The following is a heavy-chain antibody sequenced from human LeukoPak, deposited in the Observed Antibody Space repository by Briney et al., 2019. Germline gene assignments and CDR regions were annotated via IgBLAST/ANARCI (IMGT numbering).Heavy chain of an antibody. J-gene: IGHJ4*02. Sequence: PSETLSLTCTVSGXSINFYYWSWIRQPAGKGLECIARIYSTGSTTYSPSLKSRVTMSVDKSKNQFSLNLSSVTAADTAVYCARGIADPYSFDSWGQGTLVTVSS. CDR1: GXSINFYY. D-gene: IGHD6-13*01. CDR3: RGIADPYSFDS. CDR2: IYSTGST. V-gene: IGHV4-4*07.